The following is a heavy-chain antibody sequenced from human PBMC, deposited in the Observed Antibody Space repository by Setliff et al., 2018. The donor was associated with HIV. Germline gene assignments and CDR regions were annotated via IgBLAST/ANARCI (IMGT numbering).Heavy chain of an antibody. CDR1: GFPFGSYG. V-gene: IGHV3-30*06. Sequence: GGSLRLSCAASGFPFGSYGMHWVRQAPGKGLEWVAVISYDGSNEYYADSVKGRFTISRDNSKNTLYLQMNSLRAEDTAVYYCARAMLKLIGYYYMDVWGKGTTVTVSS. CDR2: ISYDGSNE. D-gene: IGHD1-7*01. CDR3: ARAMLKLIGYYYMDV. J-gene: IGHJ6*03.